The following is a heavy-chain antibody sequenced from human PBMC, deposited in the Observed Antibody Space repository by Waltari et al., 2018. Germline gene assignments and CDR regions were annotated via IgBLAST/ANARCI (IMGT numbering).Heavy chain of an antibody. CDR3: ARTNWNEDAFDI. Sequence: QLQLQESGPGLVKPSETLSLTCTVYGGSISSSSYYWGLLRQPPGKGLEWIGSIYYSVSTYYNSSLKSRVTISVDTSNNQFSLKLSSVTAADTAVYYCARTNWNEDAFDIWGQGTMVTVSS. CDR1: GGSISSSSYY. J-gene: IGHJ3*02. V-gene: IGHV4-39*01. D-gene: IGHD1-1*01. CDR2: IYYSVST.